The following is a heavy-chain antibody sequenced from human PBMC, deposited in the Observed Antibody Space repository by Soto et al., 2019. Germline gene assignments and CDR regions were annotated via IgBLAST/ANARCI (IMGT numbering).Heavy chain of an antibody. Sequence: PSETLSLTCSVSGGSISSGDFYWSWIRQPPGKGLEWIGFIYYSGSTYYNPSLQSRVTISVDTSKNQFSLKLSSVTAADTAVYYCARVRRAAADPINWFDPWGQGTLVTVS. V-gene: IGHV4-30-4*01. CDR1: GGSISSGDFY. CDR2: IYYSGST. CDR3: ARVRRAAADPINWFDP. J-gene: IGHJ5*02. D-gene: IGHD6-13*01.